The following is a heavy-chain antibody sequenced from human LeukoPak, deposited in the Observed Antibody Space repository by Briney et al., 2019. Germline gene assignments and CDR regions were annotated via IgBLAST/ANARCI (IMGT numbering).Heavy chain of an antibody. J-gene: IGHJ4*02. D-gene: IGHD4-17*01. Sequence: ASVKVSCKASGYTFSGTGWYLYWLRQAPGQGLECMGWIYPYTGATHYAQKFQGRVTMTRDTSISTAYMELSRLRSDDTAVYYCARDRSGDGDYAFNYWGQGTLVTVSS. CDR3: ARDRSGDGDYAFNY. CDR1: GYTFSGTGWY. CDR2: IYPYTGAT. V-gene: IGHV1-2*02.